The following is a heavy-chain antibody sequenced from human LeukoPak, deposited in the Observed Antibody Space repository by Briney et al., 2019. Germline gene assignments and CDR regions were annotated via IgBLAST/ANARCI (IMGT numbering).Heavy chain of an antibody. Sequence: GASVKVSCKASGYTFISVYMHWVRQAPGQGLEWMGVINPSGGSTAYAQQFQGRVTMTRDTSTSTLYMELSSLRSEDTAVYYCARHSLIGTTPFDYWGQGTLVTVSS. D-gene: IGHD1-1*01. CDR2: INPSGGST. CDR1: GYTFISVY. J-gene: IGHJ4*02. V-gene: IGHV1-46*01. CDR3: ARHSLIGTTPFDY.